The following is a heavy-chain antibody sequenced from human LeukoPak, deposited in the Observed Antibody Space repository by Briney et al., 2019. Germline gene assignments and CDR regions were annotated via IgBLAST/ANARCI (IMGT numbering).Heavy chain of an antibody. Sequence: SETLSLTCTVSGDSISSYYWSWIRQPPGKGLEWIGYISYSGSTNHNPSLKSRVTISVDTSKNQFSLKLSSVTAADTAVYYCARGSVVVDPFDYWGQGTLVTVSS. V-gene: IGHV4-59*01. CDR3: ARGSVVVDPFDY. J-gene: IGHJ4*02. D-gene: IGHD2-15*01. CDR1: GDSISSYY. CDR2: ISYSGST.